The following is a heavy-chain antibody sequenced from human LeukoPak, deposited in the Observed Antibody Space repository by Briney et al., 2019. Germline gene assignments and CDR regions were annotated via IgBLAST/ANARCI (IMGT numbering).Heavy chain of an antibody. CDR3: ARRGDGYTFDY. Sequence: PGGSLRLSCAASGFTFSSYEMNWVRQAPGKGLEWVSYISSSSSTIYYADSVKGRFTISRDNAKNSLYLQMNSLRAEDTAVYYCARRGDGYTFDYWGQGTLVTVSS. J-gene: IGHJ4*02. CDR2: ISSSSSTI. V-gene: IGHV3-48*01. D-gene: IGHD5-24*01. CDR1: GFTFSSYE.